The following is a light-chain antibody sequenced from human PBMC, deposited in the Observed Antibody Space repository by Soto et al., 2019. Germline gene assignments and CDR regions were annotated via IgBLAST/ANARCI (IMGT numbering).Light chain of an antibody. J-gene: IGLJ3*02. V-gene: IGLV2-8*01. CDR2: EVS. CDR3: SSYAGSNNLV. Sequence: QSVLTQPPSASGSPGQSVTISCTGTSSDVGGYNYVSWYQQHPGKAPKLMIYEVSKRPSGAPDRFSGSKSGNTASLTVSGLQAEDEADYYCSSYAGSNNLVFGGGTKLTVL. CDR1: SSDVGGYNY.